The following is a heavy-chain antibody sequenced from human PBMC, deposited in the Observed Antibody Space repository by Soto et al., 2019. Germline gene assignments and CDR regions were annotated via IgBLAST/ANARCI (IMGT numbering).Heavy chain of an antibody. D-gene: IGHD6-19*01. Sequence: VHLLESGGGVVQPGGSLRLSCVASGFNFKKFAMAWVRQAPGEGLEWVSGISCCGGSTSYADSVKGRFSTARDDSKNTLSLQMNGLRVEDTAQYFCAKADGEQWLIPHLDNWGQGTLVTVS. V-gene: IGHV3-23*01. CDR3: AKADGEQWLIPHLDN. CDR1: GFNFKKFA. CDR2: ISCCGGST. J-gene: IGHJ4*02.